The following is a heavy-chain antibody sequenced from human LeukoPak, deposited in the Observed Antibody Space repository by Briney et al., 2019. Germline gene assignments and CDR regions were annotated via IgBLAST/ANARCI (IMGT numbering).Heavy chain of an antibody. CDR2: INHSGST. J-gene: IGHJ6*02. D-gene: IGHD4-11*01. CDR1: GGSFSGYY. CDR3: ARDTYSFKYGMDV. V-gene: IGHV4-34*01. Sequence: PSETLSLTCAVYGGSFSGYYWSWIRQPPGKGLEWIGEINHSGSTNYNPSLKSRVTISVDTSKNQFSLKLSSVTAADTAVYYCARDTYSFKYGMDVWGQGTTVTVSS.